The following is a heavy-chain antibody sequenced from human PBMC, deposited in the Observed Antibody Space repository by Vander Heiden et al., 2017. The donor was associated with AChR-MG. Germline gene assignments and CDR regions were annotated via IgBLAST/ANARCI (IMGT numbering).Heavy chain of an antibody. D-gene: IGHD3-16*01. CDR3: ARVMYYDYIWGSFAFDP. CDR1: GTSISSYH. Sequence: QVQLQESGPGLVKPSETLSLTCNVSGTSISSYHWGWVRQTPGKGLESIGHIHYSGSTKYNPSLKSRVTISVDTPKNQFSLKLSSVTAADTAVYFCARVMYYDYIWGSFAFDPWGQGTLVTVSS. CDR2: IHYSGST. J-gene: IGHJ5*02. V-gene: IGHV4-59*01.